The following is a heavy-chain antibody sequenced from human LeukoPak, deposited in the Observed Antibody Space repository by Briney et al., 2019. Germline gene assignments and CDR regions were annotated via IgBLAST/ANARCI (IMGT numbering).Heavy chain of an antibody. Sequence: GASVKVSCKASGYTFTGFHMHWVRQAPGQGLEWMGWISAYNGDTKYAQNLQGRVTLTTYTSTTTAYLELRSLTSDDTAVYYCARDPSNTSGWKTWFDPWGQGTLVTVSS. CDR1: GYTFTGFH. V-gene: IGHV1-18*04. J-gene: IGHJ5*02. CDR3: ARDPSNTSGWKTWFDP. D-gene: IGHD6-19*01. CDR2: ISAYNGDT.